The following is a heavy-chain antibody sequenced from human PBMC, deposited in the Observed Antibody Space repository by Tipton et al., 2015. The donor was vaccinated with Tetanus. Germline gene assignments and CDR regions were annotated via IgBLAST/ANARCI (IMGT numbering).Heavy chain of an antibody. J-gene: IGHJ5*02. Sequence: TLSLTCTVSGGSINSYYWSWIRQPPGKGLEWIGYIYYSGSTNYNPSLRSRVTISVDTSKNQFSLTLKSVTAADTAVYYCARPGRGIGNWFDPWGQGTLVTVSS. CDR1: GGSINSYY. CDR2: IYYSGST. V-gene: IGHV4-59*12. CDR3: ARPGRGIGNWFDP. D-gene: IGHD1-26*01.